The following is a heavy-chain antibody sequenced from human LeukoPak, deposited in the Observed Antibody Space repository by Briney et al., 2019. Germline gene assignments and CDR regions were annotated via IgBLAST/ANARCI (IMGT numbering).Heavy chain of an antibody. D-gene: IGHD1-26*01. V-gene: IGHV3-74*01. Sequence: PGGSLRLSCAASGFTFSAYWMHWVRQAPGKGLVWVSRIFGDGSSTIYADSVKGRFTISRDNAKNTLYLQMNSLRVEDTAVYYCGRALGSPLDYWGQGTLVTVSS. CDR3: GRALGSPLDY. CDR2: IFGDGSST. J-gene: IGHJ4*02. CDR1: GFTFSAYW.